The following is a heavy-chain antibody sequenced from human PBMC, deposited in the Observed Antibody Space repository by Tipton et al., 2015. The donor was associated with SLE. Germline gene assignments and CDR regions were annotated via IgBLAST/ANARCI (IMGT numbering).Heavy chain of an antibody. CDR2: IYRSGST. V-gene: IGHV4-38-2*01. J-gene: IGHJ3*01. Sequence: TLSLTCGVSGYSISSGYYWGWIRQLPGKGLEWIGSIYRSGSTYYNPSLKSPVTISVDTSKNQFSLKLTSVTPEDTAVYYCARSVWGTSPGAFDVWGQGTMVTVSS. CDR3: ARSVWGTSPGAFDV. D-gene: IGHD3-16*01. CDR1: GYSISSGYY.